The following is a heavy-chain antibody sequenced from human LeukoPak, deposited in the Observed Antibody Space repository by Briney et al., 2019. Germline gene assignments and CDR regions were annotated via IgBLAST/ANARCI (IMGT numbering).Heavy chain of an antibody. CDR2: IRYDGSNI. V-gene: IGHV3-30*02. CDR3: ARDGLYCSGGSCYYFDY. Sequence: GGSLRLSCAASGFIFNSYGMHWVRQAPGKGLEWVAFIRYDGSNIYYADSVKGRFTISRDNAKNSLYLQMNSLRAEDTAVYYCARDGLYCSGGSCYYFDYWGQGTLVTASS. J-gene: IGHJ4*02. CDR1: GFIFNSYG. D-gene: IGHD2-15*01.